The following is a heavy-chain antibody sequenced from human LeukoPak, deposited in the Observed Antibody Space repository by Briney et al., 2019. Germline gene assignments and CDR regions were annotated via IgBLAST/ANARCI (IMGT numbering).Heavy chain of an antibody. CDR1: GYTFTSYG. D-gene: IGHD5-18*01. Sequence: ASVKVSCKASGYTFTSYGITWARQAPGQGLEWMGWISAYNGNTNYAQKVQDRVTMTTDTSTSTAYMELRSLRSDDTAVYYCARQTAAVHSPMSIGFWGQGTLVTVSS. CDR3: ARQTAAVHSPMSIGF. J-gene: IGHJ4*02. V-gene: IGHV1-18*01. CDR2: ISAYNGNT.